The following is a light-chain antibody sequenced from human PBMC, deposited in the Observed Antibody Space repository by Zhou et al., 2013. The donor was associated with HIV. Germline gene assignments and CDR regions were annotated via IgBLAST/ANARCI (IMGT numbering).Light chain of an antibody. V-gene: IGKV3-15*01. J-gene: IGKJ2*01. CDR2: GAS. CDR3: QQFDNWPLT. Sequence: EIVMTQSPATLSVSPGEEATLSCRASQTINTNLAWYQQKPGQAPRLLIYGASTRAPGIPARFSGGGSGAEFTLTISSLQSEDFAMYYCQQFDNWPLTFGQGTRLDFK. CDR1: QTINTN.